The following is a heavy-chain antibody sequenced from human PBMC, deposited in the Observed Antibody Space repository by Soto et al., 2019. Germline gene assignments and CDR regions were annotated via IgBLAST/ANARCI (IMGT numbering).Heavy chain of an antibody. CDR1: GFRFTTYG. J-gene: IGHJ4*02. Sequence: LRLSFTASGFRFTTYGMHWVRQSPGKGLEWVTFISYDGSNKYYADSVKGRFTISRDNFKNTMYLQMNSLRPEDTAVFYCARDNGYLHYWGQGTLVTVS. CDR3: ARDNGYLHY. V-gene: IGHV3-30*03. D-gene: IGHD2-8*01. CDR2: ISYDGSNK.